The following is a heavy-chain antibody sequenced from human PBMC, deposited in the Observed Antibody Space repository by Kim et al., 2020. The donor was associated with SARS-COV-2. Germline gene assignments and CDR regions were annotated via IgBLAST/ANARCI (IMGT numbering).Heavy chain of an antibody. CDR1: GGSISSYY. V-gene: IGHV4-59*01. J-gene: IGHJ3*02. D-gene: IGHD1-26*01. CDR3: ARDVPGVGADAFDI. CDR2: IYYSGST. Sequence: SETLSLTCTVSGGSISSYYWSWIRQPPGKGLEWIGYIYYSGSTNYNPSLKSRVTISVDTSKNQFSLKLSSVTAADTAVYYCARDVPGVGADAFDIWGQGTMVTVSS.